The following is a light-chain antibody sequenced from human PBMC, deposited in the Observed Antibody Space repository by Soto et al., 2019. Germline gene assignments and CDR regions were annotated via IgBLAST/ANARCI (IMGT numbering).Light chain of an antibody. V-gene: IGKV1-5*03. Sequence: DIQLTQSPSSLSASEGDRVTITCRASQIISTWLAWYQQKSGEAPKLLIYRASNLVSGVPSRFSGSGSGTEFTLTISGLQPDDFSIYYCQHYETYSGTFGPGTKVDL. CDR1: QIISTW. CDR3: QHYETYSGT. J-gene: IGKJ3*01. CDR2: RAS.